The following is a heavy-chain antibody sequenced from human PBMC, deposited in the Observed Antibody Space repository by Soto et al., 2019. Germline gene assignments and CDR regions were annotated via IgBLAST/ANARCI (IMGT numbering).Heavy chain of an antibody. D-gene: IGHD6-13*01. CDR1: PGSTSGYF. V-gene: IGHV4-59*01. CDR2: ISDSAST. J-gene: IGHJ4*02. CDR3: ARGWSTSWHY. Sequence: LSLTRSGSPGSTSGYFWSCTRQPPAKRLECIAFISDSASTIYNPSLKSRVSTSVDTSKNQFSLKLSSVTAADTSAYYCARGWSTSWHYWGQGTPVTVSS.